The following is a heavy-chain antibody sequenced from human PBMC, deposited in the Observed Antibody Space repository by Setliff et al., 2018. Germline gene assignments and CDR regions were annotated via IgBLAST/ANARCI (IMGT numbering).Heavy chain of an antibody. CDR1: GDSISSYY. CDR3: ARGKLRLGQLSLFYGFDI. D-gene: IGHD3-16*02. V-gene: IGHV4-4*07. J-gene: IGHJ3*02. CDR2: IYSSGST. Sequence: SETLSLTCTVSGDSISSYYWSWIRQPAGKGLEWIGRIYSSGSTNFNPSLKSRVTMSMDTSKNQFSLKLSSVTAADTAIYYCARGKLRLGQLSLFYGFDIWGQGTMGT.